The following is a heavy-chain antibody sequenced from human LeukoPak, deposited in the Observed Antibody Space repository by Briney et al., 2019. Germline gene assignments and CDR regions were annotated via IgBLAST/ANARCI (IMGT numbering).Heavy chain of an antibody. CDR2: IYSGGST. V-gene: IGHV3-53*01. Sequence: PGGSLRLSCAASGFTVSSNYMSWVRQAPGKGLEWVSVIYSGGSTYYADSVKGRFTISRDNSKNTLYLQMNSLRAEDTAVYYCAGRLTGYSSGYIHWGQGTLVTVSS. CDR1: GFTVSSNY. CDR3: AGRLTGYSSGYIH. J-gene: IGHJ4*02. D-gene: IGHD5-18*01.